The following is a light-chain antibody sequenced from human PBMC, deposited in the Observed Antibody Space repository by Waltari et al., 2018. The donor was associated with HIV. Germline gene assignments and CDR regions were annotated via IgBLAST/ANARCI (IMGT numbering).Light chain of an antibody. J-gene: IGLJ3*02. Sequence: QSALTQPASVSGSPGQSITISCTGTSSDVGNYNLVSWYQQYPGKAPKLMIYEAVKRPSGVSNPLSASKSGNTASLTISGLQADDEADYYCCSYGGSSTWVFRRGTKLTVL. CDR1: SSDVGNYNL. CDR2: EAV. V-gene: IGLV2-23*01. CDR3: CSYGGSSTWV.